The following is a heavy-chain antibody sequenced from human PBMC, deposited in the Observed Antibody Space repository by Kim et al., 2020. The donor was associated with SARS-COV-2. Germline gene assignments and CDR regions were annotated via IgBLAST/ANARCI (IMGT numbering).Heavy chain of an antibody. J-gene: IGHJ4*02. Sequence: GGSLRLSCAASGFTFSSYGMHWVRQAPGKGLEWVAVISYDGSNKYYADSVKGRFTISRDNSKNTLYLQMNSLRAEDTAVYYCARDRYDSSGYYLDYWGQGTLVTVSS. CDR3: ARDRYDSSGYYLDY. V-gene: IGHV3-33*05. CDR2: ISYDGSNK. CDR1: GFTFSSYG. D-gene: IGHD3-22*01.